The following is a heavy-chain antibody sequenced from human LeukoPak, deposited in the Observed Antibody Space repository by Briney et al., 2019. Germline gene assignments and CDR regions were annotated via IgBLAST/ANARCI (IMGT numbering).Heavy chain of an antibody. D-gene: IGHD4-17*01. CDR2: ISGSGGST. CDR3: AKDPNGDYIGTFDI. V-gene: IGHV3-23*01. J-gene: IGHJ3*02. Sequence: PGGSLRLSCAASGFTFSSYAMSWVRQAPGKGLEWVSAISGSGGSTYYVDSVKGRFTISRDNSKNTLYLQMNSLRVEDTAVYYCAKDPNGDYIGTFDIWGQGTMVVVS. CDR1: GFTFSSYA.